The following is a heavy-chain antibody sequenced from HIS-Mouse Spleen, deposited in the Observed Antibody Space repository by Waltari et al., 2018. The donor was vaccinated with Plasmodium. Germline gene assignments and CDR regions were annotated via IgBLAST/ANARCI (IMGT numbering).Heavy chain of an antibody. V-gene: IGHV3-74*01. CDR3: ASEGYYYGSGSYAFDY. CDR1: GFPFSSYW. Sequence: EVQLVESGGGLVQPGGSLRLSCAASGFPFSSYWMPWVRQAPGKGLVWVSRINSEGSSTSYADSVKGRFTISRDNAKNTLYLQMNSLRAEDTAVYYCASEGYYYGSGSYAFDYWGQGTLVTVSS. D-gene: IGHD3-10*01. CDR2: INSEGSST. J-gene: IGHJ4*02.